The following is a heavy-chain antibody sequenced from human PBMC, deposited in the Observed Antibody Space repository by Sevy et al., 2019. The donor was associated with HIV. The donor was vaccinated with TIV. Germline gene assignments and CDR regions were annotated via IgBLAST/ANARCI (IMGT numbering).Heavy chain of an antibody. CDR1: GFTPSTYG. D-gene: IGHD2-8*01. CDR2: IGYDGSNK. J-gene: IGHJ4*02. Sequence: GGSLRLSCAASGFTPSTYGMHWVRQAPGKGLERVAVIGYDGSNKYYADSVKGRFTISRDNSKNTLFLQMDSLRAEDTAVYYCARDPRMYGDYLLAYFDSWRQGTLVTVSS. V-gene: IGHV3-33*01. CDR3: ARDPRMYGDYLLAYFDS.